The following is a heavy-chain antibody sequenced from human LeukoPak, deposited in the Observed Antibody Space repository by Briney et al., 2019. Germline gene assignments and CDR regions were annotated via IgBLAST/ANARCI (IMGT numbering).Heavy chain of an antibody. V-gene: IGHV4-59*01. Sequence: PSETLSLTCTVSGGSISSYYWSWIRQPPGKGLEWIGYIYYSGSTNYNPSLKSRVTISVDTSKNQFSLKLSSVTAADTAVYYCARDSPYSGYDYWGQGTLVTVSS. CDR2: IYYSGST. D-gene: IGHD5-12*01. CDR3: ARDSPYSGYDY. CDR1: GGSISSYY. J-gene: IGHJ4*02.